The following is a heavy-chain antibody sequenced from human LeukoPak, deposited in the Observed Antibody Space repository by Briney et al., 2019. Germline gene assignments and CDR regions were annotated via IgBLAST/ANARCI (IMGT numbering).Heavy chain of an antibody. V-gene: IGHV3-7*01. CDR2: IKQDGSEK. Sequence: PGGSLRLSCAASGFTFSSYWMSWVRQAPGKGLEWVANIKQDGSEKYYVDSVKGRFTISRNNAKHSLFLQMNRLRAEDTAVYYCASVWWSGYFRFDYWGQGTLVTVYS. CDR3: ASVWWSGYFRFDY. CDR1: GFTFSSYW. J-gene: IGHJ4*02. D-gene: IGHD3-3*01.